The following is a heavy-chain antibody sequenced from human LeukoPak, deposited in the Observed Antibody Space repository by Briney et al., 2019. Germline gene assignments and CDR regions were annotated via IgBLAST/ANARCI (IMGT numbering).Heavy chain of an antibody. J-gene: IGHJ4*02. CDR3: AKVTWGSAGDDY. D-gene: IGHD7-27*01. CDR2: INLRGNT. CDR1: GFAFSRYD. V-gene: IGHV3-23*01. Sequence: GGSLRLSCAASGFAFSRYDINWVRQAPGKELEWVSGINLRGNTYYADSVTGRFTISRDISKSTVYLQMNSLRAEDTAVYYCAKVTWGSAGDDYWGQGTLVTVSS.